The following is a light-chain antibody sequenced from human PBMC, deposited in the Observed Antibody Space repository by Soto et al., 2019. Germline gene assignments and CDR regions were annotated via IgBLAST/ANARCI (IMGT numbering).Light chain of an antibody. J-gene: IGLJ2*01. CDR2: DVS. Sequence: QSALTQPASVSGSPGQSITISCTVTSSDVGGYNYVSWYQQHPGKAPKLMIYDVSNRPSGVSNRFSGSTSGNTASLTTSGLQAEAEADYYRSSYTSISHVVFGGGNQLTVL. V-gene: IGLV2-14*01. CDR3: SSYTSISHVV. CDR1: SSDVGGYNY.